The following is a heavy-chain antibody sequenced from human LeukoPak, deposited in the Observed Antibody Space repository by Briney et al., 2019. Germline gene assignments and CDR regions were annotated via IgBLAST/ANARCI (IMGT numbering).Heavy chain of an antibody. CDR1: GYTFTSYG. J-gene: IGHJ3*02. D-gene: IGHD4-17*01. CDR3: ARDYGDYGVDAFDI. Sequence: ASVKVSCKASGYTFTSYGISWVRQAPGQGLEWMGWISAYNGNTNYAQKLQGRVTMTTDTSTSTAYMELRSLRYDDTAVYYCARDYGDYGVDAFDIWGQGTMVTVSS. V-gene: IGHV1-18*01. CDR2: ISAYNGNT.